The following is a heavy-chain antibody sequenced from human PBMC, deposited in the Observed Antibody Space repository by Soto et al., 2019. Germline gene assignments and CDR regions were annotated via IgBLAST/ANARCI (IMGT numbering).Heavy chain of an antibody. J-gene: IGHJ5*02. CDR1: GFNFNTFA. D-gene: IGHD5-12*01. Sequence: EEQVSESGGGLVQSGGSLRLSCAASGFNFNTFAMSWIRQAPGKGLEWVSHISSSGDSRDYADSVRGRFTISRDNSKKVLFLQMNSLRADDTATYYCAKDPPSPWTANWVDPWGKGTLVTVSS. V-gene: IGHV3-23*01. CDR3: AKDPPSPWTANWVDP. CDR2: ISSSGDSR.